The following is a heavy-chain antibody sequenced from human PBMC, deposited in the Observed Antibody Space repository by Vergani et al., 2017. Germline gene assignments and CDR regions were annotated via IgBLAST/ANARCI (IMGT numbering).Heavy chain of an antibody. CDR2: ISYDGSNK. J-gene: IGHJ6*02. CDR1: GFTFSSYA. D-gene: IGHD6-13*01. V-gene: IGHV3-30-3*01. Sequence: QVQLVESGGGVVQPGRSLRLSCAASGFTFSSYAMHWVRQAPGKGLEWVAVISYDGSNKYYADSVKGRFTISRDNSKNTLYLQMNSLRAEDTAVYYCARGGQQLVEYYYGMDVWGQGTTVTVSS. CDR3: ARGGQQLVEYYYGMDV.